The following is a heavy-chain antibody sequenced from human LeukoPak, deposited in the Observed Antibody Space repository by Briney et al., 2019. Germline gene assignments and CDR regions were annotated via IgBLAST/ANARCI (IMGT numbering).Heavy chain of an antibody. V-gene: IGHV3-23*01. CDR1: GITLSNYG. CDR2: ISDTGGRT. Sequence: GGSLRLSCAVSGITLSNYGMTWVRQAPGKGLEWVAGISDTGGRTNYADSVKGRFTTSRDNPKNTLYLQMNSLRAEDTAVYFCAKRGVVIRVILVGFHKEAYYFDSWGQGALVTVSS. CDR3: AKRGVVIRVILVGFHKEAYYFDS. D-gene: IGHD3-22*01. J-gene: IGHJ4*02.